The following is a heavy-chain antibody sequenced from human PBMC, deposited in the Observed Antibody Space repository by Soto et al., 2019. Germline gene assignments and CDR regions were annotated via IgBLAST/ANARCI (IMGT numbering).Heavy chain of an antibody. Sequence: SETLSLTCTVSGGSISSGGYYWSWIRQHPGKGLEWIGYIYYSGSTYYNPSLKSRVTISVDTSKNQFSLKLSSVTAADTAVYYCARAAPWGSVNWFDPWGQGTLVTVSS. V-gene: IGHV4-31*03. D-gene: IGHD2-15*01. J-gene: IGHJ5*02. CDR2: IYYSGST. CDR1: GGSISSGGYY. CDR3: ARAAPWGSVNWFDP.